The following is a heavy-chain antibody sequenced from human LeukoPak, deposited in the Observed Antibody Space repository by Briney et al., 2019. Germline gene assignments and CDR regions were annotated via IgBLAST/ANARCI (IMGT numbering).Heavy chain of an antibody. CDR1: GW. J-gene: IGHJ4*02. D-gene: IGHD1-26*01. Sequence: GGSLRLSCAGSGWMHWVRQAPGKGLVWVSGINGLGTATYYADSVKGRFTTSRDNAKNSLYLQMNSLRAEDTAVYYCAREPWELPFFDYWGQGTLVTVSS. V-gene: IGHV3-74*01. CDR3: AREPWELPFFDY. CDR2: INGLGTAT.